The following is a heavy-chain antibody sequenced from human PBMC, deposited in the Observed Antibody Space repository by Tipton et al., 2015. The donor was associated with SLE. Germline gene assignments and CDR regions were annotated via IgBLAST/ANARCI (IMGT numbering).Heavy chain of an antibody. CDR2: IYDSGST. CDR1: GGSISSGGHY. V-gene: IGHV4-31*03. CDR3: ARDGGSIATY. J-gene: IGHJ4*02. Sequence: TLSFTCSVSGGSISSGGHYWSWLRQHPGKGLEWIGYIYDSGSTSYNPSLKSRITISADTSKNQFSLKLSSVTAADTAVYYCARDGGSIATYWGQGTLVTVSS. D-gene: IGHD3-16*01.